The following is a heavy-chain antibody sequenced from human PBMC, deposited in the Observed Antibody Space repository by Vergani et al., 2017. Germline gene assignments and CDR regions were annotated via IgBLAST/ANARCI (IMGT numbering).Heavy chain of an antibody. D-gene: IGHD2-15*01. CDR2: IYTSGST. Sequence: QVQLQESGPGLVKPSETLSLTCTVSGGSISSYYWSWIRQPAGKGLVWIGRIYTSGSTNYNPSLKSRVTMSVDTSKNQFSLKLSSVTAADTAVYYCARGRGWWSRWGQGTLVTVSS. J-gene: IGHJ4*02. V-gene: IGHV4-4*07. CDR3: ARGRGWWSR. CDR1: GGSISSYY.